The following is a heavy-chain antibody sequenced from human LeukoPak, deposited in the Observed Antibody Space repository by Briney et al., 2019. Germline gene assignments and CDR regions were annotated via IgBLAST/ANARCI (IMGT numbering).Heavy chain of an antibody. V-gene: IGHV1-69*04. D-gene: IGHD5-18*01. CDR3: ARGEGYSYGYGRSYGMDV. J-gene: IGHJ6*02. Sequence: SVKVSCKASGGTFSSYAISWVRQAPGQGLEWMGRIIPILGIANYAQKFQGRVTITADKSTSTAYMELSSLRSEDTAVYYCARGEGYSYGYGRSYGMDVWGQGTTVTVSS. CDR2: IIPILGIA. CDR1: GGTFSSYA.